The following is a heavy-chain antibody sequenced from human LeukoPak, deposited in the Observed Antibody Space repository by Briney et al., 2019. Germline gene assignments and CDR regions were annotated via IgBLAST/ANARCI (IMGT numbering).Heavy chain of an antibody. Sequence: GGSLRLSCAASGFTVSSNYMSWVRQAPGKGLEWVAFIRYDGSNKYYADSVKGRFTISRDNSKNTLYLQMNSLRAEDTAVYYCAKDRASWSGYYPLDYWGQGTLVTVSS. D-gene: IGHD3-3*01. J-gene: IGHJ4*02. CDR1: GFTVSSNY. V-gene: IGHV3-30*02. CDR3: AKDRASWSGYYPLDY. CDR2: IRYDGSNK.